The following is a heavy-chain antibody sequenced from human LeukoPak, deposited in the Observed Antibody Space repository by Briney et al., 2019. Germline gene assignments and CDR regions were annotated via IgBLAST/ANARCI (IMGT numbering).Heavy chain of an antibody. Sequence: GGSLRLSCAASGFSFSNYWMHWVRQAPGKGLVWVSRINSDGSSTTYADSVKGRFTISRDDAKNTLYLQMNSLRAEDTAVYYCARDGVEFYNWFDPWGQGTLVTVSS. J-gene: IGHJ5*02. D-gene: IGHD2-21*01. V-gene: IGHV3-74*01. CDR3: ARDGVEFYNWFDP. CDR1: GFSFSNYW. CDR2: INSDGSST.